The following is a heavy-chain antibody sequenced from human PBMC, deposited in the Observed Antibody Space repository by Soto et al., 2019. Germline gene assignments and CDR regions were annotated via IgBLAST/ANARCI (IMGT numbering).Heavy chain of an antibody. J-gene: IGHJ6*03. D-gene: IGHD4-17*01. V-gene: IGHV3-11*01. CDR1: GFTFSDYY. Sequence: GGSLRLSCAASGFTFSDYYMSWIRQAPGKGLEWVSYISSSGSTIYYADSVKGRFTISRDNAKNSLYLQMNSLRAEDTAVYYCARESPTVTTLYYYYMDVWGKGTTVTVSS. CDR3: ARESPTVTTLYYYYMDV. CDR2: ISSSGSTI.